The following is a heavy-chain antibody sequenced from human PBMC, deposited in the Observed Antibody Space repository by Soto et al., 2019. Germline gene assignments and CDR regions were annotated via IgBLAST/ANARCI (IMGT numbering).Heavy chain of an antibody. CDR3: TTADDPYYYDSSGYYPDAFDI. V-gene: IGHV3-15*01. CDR2: IKSKTDGGTT. J-gene: IGHJ3*02. CDR1: GFTFSNAW. D-gene: IGHD3-22*01. Sequence: GGSLRLSCAASGFTFSNAWMSWVRQAPGKGLEWVGRIKSKTDGGTTDYAAPVKGRFTISRDDSKNTLYLQMNSLKTEDTAVYYCTTADDPYYYDSSGYYPDAFDIWGQGTMVTVSS.